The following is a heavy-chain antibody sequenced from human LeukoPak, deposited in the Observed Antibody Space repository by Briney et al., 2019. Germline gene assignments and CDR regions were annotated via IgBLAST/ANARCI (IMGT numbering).Heavy chain of an antibody. V-gene: IGHV4-39*01. J-gene: IGHJ3*02. D-gene: IGHD1-26*01. CDR1: GGSISSNGYY. CDR2: FYYTGST. Sequence: SETLSLTCTVSGGSISSNGYYWGWVRQPPGKGLEWIGSFYYTGSTFYSPSLKSRVTISVDTSKNQFSLKLSSVTAADTAVYYCARRSGTYHAFDIWGQGTMVTVSS. CDR3: ARRSGTYHAFDI.